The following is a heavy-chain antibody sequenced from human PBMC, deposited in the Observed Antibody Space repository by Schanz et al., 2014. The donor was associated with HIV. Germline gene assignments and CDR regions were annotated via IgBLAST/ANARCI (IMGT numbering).Heavy chain of an antibody. CDR1: GGSFNGDY. V-gene: IGHV4-34*10. CDR3: ARDGGRRGGQRQLFAY. CDR2: INHSGRA. J-gene: IGHJ4*02. Sequence: QVQLQESGPGLVKPSETLSLTCAVYGGSFNGDYWTWLRQPPGKALEWIGEINHSGRASIPPSLRSRVTMSVAPSKTQFSLKLSSVTAADTAFYYCARDGGRRGGQRQLFAYWGQGTLVTVSS. D-gene: IGHD1-1*01.